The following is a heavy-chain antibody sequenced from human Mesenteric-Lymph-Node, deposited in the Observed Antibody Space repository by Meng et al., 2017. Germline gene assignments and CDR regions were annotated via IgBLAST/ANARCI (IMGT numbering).Heavy chain of an antibody. CDR3: ARNVQFGLAHYGMDV. V-gene: IGHV3-7*01. Sequence: GESLKISCAASGFTFSGFAMNWVRQAPGKGLEWVANIKEDSSETYYVDSVRGRFTISRDNAKNSLYLEMNSMRAENTAVYFCARNVQFGLAHYGMDVWGQGTTVTVSS. CDR2: IKEDSSET. J-gene: IGHJ6*01. CDR1: GFTFSGFA. D-gene: IGHD3-3*01.